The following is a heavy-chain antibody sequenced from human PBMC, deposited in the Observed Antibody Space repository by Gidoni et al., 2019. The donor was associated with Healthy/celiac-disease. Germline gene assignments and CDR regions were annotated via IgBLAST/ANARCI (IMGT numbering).Heavy chain of an antibody. Sequence: EVQLLESGGGLVQPGGSLRLSCAASGFTFSSYAMSWVRQAPGKGLEWVSAISGSGGSTYYADSVKGRFTISRDNSKNTLYLQMNSLRAEDTAVYYCAKPMKSSGWYHYDAFDIWGQGTMVTVSS. D-gene: IGHD6-19*01. J-gene: IGHJ3*02. CDR2: ISGSGGST. CDR3: AKPMKSSGWYHYDAFDI. V-gene: IGHV3-23*01. CDR1: GFTFSSYA.